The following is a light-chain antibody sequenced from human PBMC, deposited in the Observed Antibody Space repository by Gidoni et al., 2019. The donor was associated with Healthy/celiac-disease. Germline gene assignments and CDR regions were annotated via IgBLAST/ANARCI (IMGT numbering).Light chain of an antibody. Sequence: QSALTQPAPVSGSPGQSLTLPCTGTSSDVGGYNYVSWYQQHPGKAPKLLISQVRNRPPGVFNRFSGAKSGNTASLTISGLQAEDEADYYCSSYTSSSTLEVFGGGTKLTVL. CDR1: SSDVGGYNY. CDR2: QVR. J-gene: IGLJ2*01. CDR3: SSYTSSSTLEV. V-gene: IGLV2-14*01.